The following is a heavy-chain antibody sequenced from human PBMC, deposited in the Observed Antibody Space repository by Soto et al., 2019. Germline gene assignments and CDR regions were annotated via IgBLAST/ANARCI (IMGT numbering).Heavy chain of an antibody. D-gene: IGHD1-20*01. V-gene: IGHV3-33*01. J-gene: IGHJ5*02. CDR1: GFTFSSYG. Sequence: LRLSCAASGFTFSSYGMHWVRQAPGKGLEWVAVIWYDGSNKYYADSVKGRFTISRDNSKNTLYLQMNSLRAEDTAVYYCVGAHNPLWIDPWGQGTLVTGSS. CDR2: IWYDGSNK. CDR3: VGAHNPLWIDP.